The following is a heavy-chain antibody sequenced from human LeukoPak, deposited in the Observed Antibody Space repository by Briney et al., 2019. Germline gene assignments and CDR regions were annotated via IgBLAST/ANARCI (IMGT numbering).Heavy chain of an antibody. CDR1: GFPFSSYG. CDR2: ISGSGGST. D-gene: IGHD3-9*01. Sequence: GGSLRLSCAASGFPFSSYGMSWVRQAPGKGLEWVSAISGSGGSTYYADSVKGRFTISRDNSKNTLYLQMNSLRAEDTAVYYCAREGGYYDILTGYRTYDAFDIWGQGTMVTVSS. CDR3: AREGGYYDILTGYRTYDAFDI. J-gene: IGHJ3*02. V-gene: IGHV3-23*01.